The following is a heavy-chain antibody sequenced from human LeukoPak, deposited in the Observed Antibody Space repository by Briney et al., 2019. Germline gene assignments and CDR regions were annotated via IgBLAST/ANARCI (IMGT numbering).Heavy chain of an antibody. CDR2: INHSGST. CDR1: GFTFSSYS. CDR3: ARAPLNYDFWSGYHRAYYFDY. D-gene: IGHD3-3*01. V-gene: IGHV4-34*01. J-gene: IGHJ4*02. Sequence: GSLRLSCAASGFTFSSYSMNWVRQPPGKGLEWIGEINHSGSTNYNPSLKSRVTISVDTSKNQFSLKLSSVTAADTAVYYCARAPLNYDFWSGYHRAYYFDYWGQGTLVTVSS.